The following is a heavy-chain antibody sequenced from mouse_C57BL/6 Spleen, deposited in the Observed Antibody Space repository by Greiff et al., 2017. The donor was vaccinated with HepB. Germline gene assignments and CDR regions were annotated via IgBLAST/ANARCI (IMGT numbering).Heavy chain of an antibody. CDR2: IDPSDSYT. J-gene: IGHJ4*01. Sequence: QVQLKQSGAELVMPGASVKLSCKASGYTFTSYWMHWVKQRPGQGLEWIGEIDPSDSYTNYTQKFKGKSTLTVDKSSSTAYMQLSSLTSEDSAVYYCARRNDGLYYAMDYWGQGTSVTVSS. V-gene: IGHV1-69*01. D-gene: IGHD2-3*01. CDR3: ARRNDGLYYAMDY. CDR1: GYTFTSYW.